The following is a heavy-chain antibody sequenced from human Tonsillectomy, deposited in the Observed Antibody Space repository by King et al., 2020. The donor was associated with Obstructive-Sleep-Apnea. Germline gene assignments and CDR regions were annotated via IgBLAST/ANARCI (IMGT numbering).Heavy chain of an antibody. CDR1: GYTFTSYD. CDR3: ARCGLSRHFRPDETFDY. V-gene: IGHV1-8*01. J-gene: IGHJ4*02. D-gene: IGHD2-21*01. CDR2: VNPNSGNT. Sequence: VQLVESGAEVKKPGASVKVSCKASGYTFTSYDINWVRQATGQGLEWMGWVNPNSGNTGYAQKFQGRVTMTRNTSISTAYMGLNSLRSEDTAVYYCARCGLSRHFRPDETFDYWGQGTLVTVSS.